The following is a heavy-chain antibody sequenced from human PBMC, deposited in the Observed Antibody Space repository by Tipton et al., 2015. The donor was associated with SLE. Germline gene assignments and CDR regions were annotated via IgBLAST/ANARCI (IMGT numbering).Heavy chain of an antibody. V-gene: IGHV3-21*01. J-gene: IGHJ3*02. D-gene: IGHD5-24*01. CDR2: ISSSTKYI. CDR1: GFTFSGYT. CDR3: AREEMATISGAFDI. Sequence: SLRLSCEDSGFTFSGYTMNWVRQAPGKGLEWVSSISSSTKYIYYADSVKGRFTISRDNAKNTLYLQMNSLRAEDTAVYYCAREEMATISGAFDIWGQGTMVTVSS.